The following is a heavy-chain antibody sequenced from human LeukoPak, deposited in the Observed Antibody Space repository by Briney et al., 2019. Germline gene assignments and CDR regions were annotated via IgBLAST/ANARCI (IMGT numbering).Heavy chain of an antibody. Sequence: GGSLRLSCAASGFTSSDYNMRWIRQAPGKGLEWVSSISRSGSTKYYADSVKGRFTISRDNAKNSLFLQMNSLRAEDTALYYCATVLRYCSGGNCYSGGLGYMDVWGKGTTVTISS. D-gene: IGHD2-15*01. CDR1: GFTSSDYN. CDR2: ISRSGSTK. CDR3: ATVLRYCSGGNCYSGGLGYMDV. J-gene: IGHJ6*03. V-gene: IGHV3-11*01.